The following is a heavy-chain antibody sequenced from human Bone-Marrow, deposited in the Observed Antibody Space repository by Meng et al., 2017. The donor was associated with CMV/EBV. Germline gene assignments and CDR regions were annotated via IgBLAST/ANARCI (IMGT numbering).Heavy chain of an antibody. Sequence: LSLRCTVYDGSFSDYYWSWIRQPPGKGLEWIGKINHSGSTNYNPSLKSRVTISVHTSKNQFSLRLTSVTAADTAVYYCARGGFWFDPWGQGTLVTVSS. V-gene: IGHV4-34*01. J-gene: IGHJ5*02. CDR2: INHSGST. CDR1: DGSFSDYY. CDR3: ARGGFWFDP.